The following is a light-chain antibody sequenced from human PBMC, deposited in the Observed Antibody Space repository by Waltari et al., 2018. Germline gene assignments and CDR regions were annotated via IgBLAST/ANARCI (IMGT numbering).Light chain of an antibody. CDR2: ASS. CDR1: QGVSSY. J-gene: IGKJ5*01. V-gene: IGKV1-9*01. CDR3: QQLNSYPRT. Sequence: DIQLTQSPSFLSASVGDRVTITCRASQGVSSYLAWYQQNPGKAPKLLIYASSTLQSGVPSRFSGSGSGTEFTLIISSLQPEDFATYYCQQLNSYPRTFGQGTRLEIK.